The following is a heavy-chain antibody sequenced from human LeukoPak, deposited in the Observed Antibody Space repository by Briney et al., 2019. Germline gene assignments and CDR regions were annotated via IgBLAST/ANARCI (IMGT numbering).Heavy chain of an antibody. CDR3: ARGPYYYDSSGTYYYGMDV. CDR1: GYTLTELS. CDR2: FDPEDGET. V-gene: IGHV1-24*01. Sequence: GASVKVSCKVSGYTLTELSMHWVRQAPGKGLEWMGGFDPEDGETIYAQKFQGRVTMTEDTSTDTAYMELSSLRSEDTAVYYCARGPYYYDSSGTYYYGMDVWGQGTTVTVSS. D-gene: IGHD3-22*01. J-gene: IGHJ6*02.